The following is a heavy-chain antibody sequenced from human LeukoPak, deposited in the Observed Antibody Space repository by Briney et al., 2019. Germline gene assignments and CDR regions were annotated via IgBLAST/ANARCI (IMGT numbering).Heavy chain of an antibody. Sequence: ASVKVSCTASGYTFTSYDINWVRQATGQGLEWMGWMNPNSGNTGYAKKFQGRVTMTRNTSISTAYMELSSLRSEDTAVYYCARGLSSSWYSGWYYHYYGMDVWGQGTTVTVSS. V-gene: IGHV1-8*01. D-gene: IGHD6-13*01. J-gene: IGHJ6*02. CDR1: GYTFTSYD. CDR3: ARGLSSSWYSGWYYHYYGMDV. CDR2: MNPNSGNT.